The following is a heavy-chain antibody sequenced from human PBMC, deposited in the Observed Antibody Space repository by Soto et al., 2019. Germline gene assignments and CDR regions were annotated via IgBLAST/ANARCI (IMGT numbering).Heavy chain of an antibody. CDR3: ASLYSYGFSYYYYYGMDV. CDR2: IYNSGST. V-gene: IGHV4-39*01. CDR1: GGSIRISSYY. J-gene: IGHJ6*02. D-gene: IGHD5-18*01. Sequence: SETLSLTCTVSGGSIRISSYYWGWICQPPGKRIEWIGSIYNSGSTYYNPSLKSRFSLSVGTSKNQFSLKLSSVTAVDMAVYYCASLYSYGFSYYYYYGMDVWGQGTTVT.